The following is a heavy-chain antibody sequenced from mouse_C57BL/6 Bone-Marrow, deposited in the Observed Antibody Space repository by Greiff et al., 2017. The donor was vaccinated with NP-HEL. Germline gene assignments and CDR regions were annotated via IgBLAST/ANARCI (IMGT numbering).Heavy chain of an antibody. CDR3: ARRSNFDYAMDY. J-gene: IGHJ4*01. CDR2: FHPYNDDT. V-gene: IGHV1-47*01. CDR1: GYTFTTYP. D-gene: IGHD1-1*01. Sequence: QVQLQQSGAELVKPGASVKMSCKASGYTFTTYPIEWMKQSPGKCLEWIGNFHPYNDDTKYNEKFKGKATLTVEKSSSTVYLDLSRLTSDDAAVYYCARRSNFDYAMDYWGQGTSVTVSS.